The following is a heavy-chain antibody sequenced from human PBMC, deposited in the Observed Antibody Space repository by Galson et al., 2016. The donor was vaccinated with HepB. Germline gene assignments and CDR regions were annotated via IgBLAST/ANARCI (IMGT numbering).Heavy chain of an antibody. CDR3: VKDRATLVRGIGIDWFDP. D-gene: IGHD3-10*01. J-gene: IGHJ5*02. CDR1: GFTFSSYS. CDR2: ISSNGGST. V-gene: IGHV3-64D*06. Sequence: SLRLSCAASGFTFSSYSMNWVRQAPAKGLAYVSGISSNGGSTYYADSVKGRFTISRDTSKNTLYLQMSSLRTEDPAVYYCVKDRATLVRGIGIDWFDPWGQGTLVTVSS.